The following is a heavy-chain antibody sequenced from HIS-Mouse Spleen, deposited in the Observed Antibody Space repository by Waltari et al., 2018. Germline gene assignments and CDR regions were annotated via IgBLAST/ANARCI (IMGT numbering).Heavy chain of an antibody. J-gene: IGHJ4*02. Sequence: QVQLVQSGAEVKKPGASVKVSCKASGYTFTGYYMPWVRQAPGKGLEWMGWINPNSGGTNYAQKFQGRVTMTRDTSISTAYMELSRLRSDDTAVYYCARDHDDSSGYYKYYFDYWGQGTLVTVSS. CDR1: GYTFTGYY. CDR3: ARDHDDSSGYYKYYFDY. D-gene: IGHD3-22*01. CDR2: INPNSGGT. V-gene: IGHV1-2*02.